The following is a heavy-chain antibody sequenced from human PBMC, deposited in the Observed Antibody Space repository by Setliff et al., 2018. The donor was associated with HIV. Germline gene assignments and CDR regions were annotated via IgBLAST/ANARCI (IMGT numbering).Heavy chain of an antibody. J-gene: IGHJ3*02. D-gene: IGHD6-19*01. CDR3: AREGQWLDMGDAFDI. V-gene: IGHV1-3*01. CDR1: GYTFTSYA. Sequence: ASVKVSCKASGYTFTSYAMHWVRQAPGQSLEWMGWINADNGNTKYPQKFQGRVTITRDTSASTAYVEMSSLRSEDTALYYCAREGQWLDMGDAFDIWGQGTMVTVSS. CDR2: INADNGNT.